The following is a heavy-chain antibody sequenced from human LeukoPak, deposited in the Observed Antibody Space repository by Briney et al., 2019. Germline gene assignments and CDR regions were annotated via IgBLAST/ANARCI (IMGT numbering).Heavy chain of an antibody. J-gene: IGHJ4*02. D-gene: IGHD6-19*01. CDR1: GFTFANYV. CDR2: TSPDEGLK. CDR3: ARDPSSGHFDY. Sequence: PGGSLSLSCAASGFTFANYVTHWVRQAPGKGLEWVAVTSPDEGLKFYGDSVKGRFTISRDNSKNTLYLQMNSLRTEDTAVYYCARDPSSGHFDYWGQGTLVTVSS. V-gene: IGHV3-30*04.